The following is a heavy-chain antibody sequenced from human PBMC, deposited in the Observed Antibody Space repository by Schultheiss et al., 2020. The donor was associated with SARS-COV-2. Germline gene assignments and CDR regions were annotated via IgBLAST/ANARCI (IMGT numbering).Heavy chain of an antibody. V-gene: IGHV3-21*01. CDR1: GFTFSSYS. Sequence: GESLKISCAASGFTFSSYSMNWVRQAPGKGLEWVSSISSSSSYIYYADSVKGRFTISRDNAKNSLYLQMNSLRAEDTAVYYCARDHIGYYYYYGMDVWGQGTTVTVSS. D-gene: IGHD3-16*01. CDR3: ARDHIGYYYYYGMDV. J-gene: IGHJ6*02. CDR2: ISSSSSYI.